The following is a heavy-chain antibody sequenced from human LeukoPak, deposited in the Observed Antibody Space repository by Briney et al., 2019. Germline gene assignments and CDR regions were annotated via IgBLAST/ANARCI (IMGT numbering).Heavy chain of an antibody. CDR3: AKAFSGGKWTPDY. J-gene: IGHJ4*02. CDR1: GFTFSNYA. Sequence: PGGSLRLSCAASGFTFSNYAMSWVRQAAGKGLEWVSAISGSGDNTYYADSVKGRFTVSRDNSKDTLYLQMNSLRADDTAVYYCAKAFSGGKWTPDYWGQGTLVTVSS. V-gene: IGHV3-23*01. D-gene: IGHD3-3*02. CDR2: ISGSGDNT.